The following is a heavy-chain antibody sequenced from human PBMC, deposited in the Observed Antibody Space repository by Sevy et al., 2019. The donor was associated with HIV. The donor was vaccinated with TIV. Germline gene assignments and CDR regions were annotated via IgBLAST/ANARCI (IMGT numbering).Heavy chain of an antibody. CDR2: ISGSGGYT. D-gene: IGHD3-22*01. J-gene: IGHJ5*02. CDR3: AKEGYESSGYYH. Sequence: GGSLRLSCAASGFTFSSYAMTWVRQAPGKGLEWVSAISGSGGYTYYADSVKGRFTISRDNFKKTLDLQMHSLRAEDTAVYYCAKEGYESSGYYHWGQGTLVTVSS. CDR1: GFTFSSYA. V-gene: IGHV3-23*01.